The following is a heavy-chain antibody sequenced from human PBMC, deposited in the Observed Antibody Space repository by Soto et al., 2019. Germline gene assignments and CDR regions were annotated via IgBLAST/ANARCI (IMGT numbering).Heavy chain of an antibody. CDR3: ARVSSFYGSGSSSDLNWFDP. D-gene: IGHD3-10*01. J-gene: IGHJ5*02. Sequence: DTLSLSCAVSGVPFGGYFWSWMPEPAGQGLEWIGEINHNGNTTYNPSLESRVTISADTSKNRFSLKLRSVTAADTAVYYCARVSSFYGSGSSSDLNWFDPRGPATLVT. CDR1: GVPFGGYF. CDR2: INHNGNT. V-gene: IGHV4-34*01.